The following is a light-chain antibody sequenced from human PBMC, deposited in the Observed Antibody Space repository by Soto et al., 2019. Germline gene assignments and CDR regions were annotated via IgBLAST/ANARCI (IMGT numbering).Light chain of an antibody. Sequence: EIVLTQSPGTLSLSPWDRATLSCRASQSVSSNLAWYQQKPGQAPRLLIYDASNRATGIPARFSGSGSGTDFTLTISSLGPEDFAVYYCQQRSNWPPAFGQGTKVDIK. CDR2: DAS. V-gene: IGKV3-11*01. CDR3: QQRSNWPPA. J-gene: IGKJ1*01. CDR1: QSVSSN.